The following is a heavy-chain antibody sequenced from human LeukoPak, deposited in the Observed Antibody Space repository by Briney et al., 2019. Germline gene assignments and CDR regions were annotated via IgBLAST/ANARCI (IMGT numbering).Heavy chain of an antibody. J-gene: IGHJ3*02. CDR3: ARHGFACRSPKDAFDI. CDR1: GGSISSSSYY. D-gene: IGHD3-16*01. V-gene: IGHV4-39*01. CDR2: IYYSGST. Sequence: PSETLSLTCTVSGGSISSSSYYWGWIRQPPGKGLEWIGSIYYSGSTYYNPSLKSRVTISVDTSKNQFSLKLSSVTAADTAVYYCARHGFACRSPKDAFDIWGQGTMVTVSS.